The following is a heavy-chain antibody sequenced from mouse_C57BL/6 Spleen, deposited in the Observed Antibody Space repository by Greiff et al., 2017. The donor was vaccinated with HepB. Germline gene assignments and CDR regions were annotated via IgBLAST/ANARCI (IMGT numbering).Heavy chain of an antibody. J-gene: IGHJ4*01. V-gene: IGHV5-16*01. CDR1: GFTFSDYY. CDR3: ARVRGYYYAMDY. CDR2: INYDGSST. Sequence: EVQLVESEGGLVQPGSSMKLSCTASGFTFSDYYMAWVRQVPEKGLEWVANINYDGSSTYYLDSLKSRFIISRDNAKNILYLQMSSLKSEDTATYYCARVRGYYYAMDYWGQGTSVTVSS.